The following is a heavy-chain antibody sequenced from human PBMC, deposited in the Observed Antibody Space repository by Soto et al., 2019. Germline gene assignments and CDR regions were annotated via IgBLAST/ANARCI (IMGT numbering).Heavy chain of an antibody. CDR2: ISAYNGNT. J-gene: IGHJ4*01. CDR3: STRAYAYPLNFDY. V-gene: IGHV1-18*01. D-gene: IGHD5-12*01. CDR1: GYTFPNHG. Sequence: QVQLVQSGAEVKKPGASVKVSCKASGYTFPNHGISWVRQAPGRGLEWMGWISAYNGNTNNAKKLQGRVTRTTDVSTITAYMELRSLRYDDAAVYYCSTRAYAYPLNFDYWGHGTLVTVSS.